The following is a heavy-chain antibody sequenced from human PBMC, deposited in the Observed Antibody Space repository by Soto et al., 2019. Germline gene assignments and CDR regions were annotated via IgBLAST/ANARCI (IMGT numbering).Heavy chain of an antibody. V-gene: IGHV3-23*01. CDR1: GFTFSTYA. CDR3: AKVGYCSTTGCPSMD. D-gene: IGHD2-2*03. CDR2: ISGSGGST. Sequence: PGGSLRLSCAASGFTFSTYAMNWVRQAPGKGLEWVSTISGSGGSTYYADSVKGRFTISRDNSKNTLYLQMNSLRAEDTAVYFCAKVGYCSTTGCPSMDWGQGTLVTVSS. J-gene: IGHJ4*02.